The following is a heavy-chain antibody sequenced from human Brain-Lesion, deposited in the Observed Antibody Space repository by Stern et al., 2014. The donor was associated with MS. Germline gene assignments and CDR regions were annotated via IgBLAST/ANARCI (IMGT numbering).Heavy chain of an antibody. D-gene: IGHD3-3*01. Sequence: QVQLVQSGAEVKKPGASVKVSCKTSGYIFTGYYIHWVRQAPGQGLEWITPNNGGTNYAQKVQDRVTMSRDTSISTAYVELSSLTSDDTAVYYCARDQRGITIFGVVTDYYYLGMDVWGQGTTVTVSS. CDR1: GYIFTGYY. CDR2: ITPNNGGT. V-gene: IGHV1-2*02. CDR3: ARDQRGITIFGVVTDYYYLGMDV. J-gene: IGHJ6*02.